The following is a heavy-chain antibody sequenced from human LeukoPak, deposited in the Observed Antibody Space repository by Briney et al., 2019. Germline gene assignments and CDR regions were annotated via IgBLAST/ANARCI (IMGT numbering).Heavy chain of an antibody. CDR3: AKKAQYNGNYPLDY. Sequence: GGSLRLSCAASGFTFSSYGMHWVRQAPGKGLEWVSGTSERGDYTYYADSVKGRFTISRDNSKNTLYLQMNSLRAEDTALYFCAKKAQYNGNYPLDYWGQGTLVTVSS. D-gene: IGHD1-26*01. J-gene: IGHJ4*02. CDR2: TSERGDYT. CDR1: GFTFSSYG. V-gene: IGHV3-23*01.